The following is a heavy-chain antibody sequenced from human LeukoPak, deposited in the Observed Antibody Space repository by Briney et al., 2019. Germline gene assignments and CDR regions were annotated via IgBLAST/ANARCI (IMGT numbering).Heavy chain of an antibody. CDR1: GFTFSSNT. D-gene: IGHD3-10*01. V-gene: IGHV3-23*01. CDR2: VSGSGDST. Sequence: PGGSLRLSCAASGFTFSSNTMSWARRAPGKGLEWIAGVSGSGDSTYYADFVKGRFTISRDNSKNTLYLQLNSLRAEDTAVYYCVRLQRGVYVWGQGTTVTVSS. J-gene: IGHJ6*02. CDR3: VRLQRGVYV.